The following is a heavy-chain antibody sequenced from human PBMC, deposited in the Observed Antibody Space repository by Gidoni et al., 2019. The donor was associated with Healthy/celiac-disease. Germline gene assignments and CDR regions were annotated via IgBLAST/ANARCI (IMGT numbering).Heavy chain of an antibody. CDR1: GGSFSGYY. Sequence: QVQLQQWGAGLLKPSETLSLTCAGYGGSFSGYYWSWIRQPPGKGLEWFGEINHRGSTNYNPSLTSRVTISVDTSKNQFSLKLSSVTAADTAVYYCARDSYYYGSGLYYFDYWGQGPLVTVSS. CDR3: ARDSYYYGSGLYYFDY. V-gene: IGHV4-34*01. D-gene: IGHD3-10*01. CDR2: INHRGST. J-gene: IGHJ4*02.